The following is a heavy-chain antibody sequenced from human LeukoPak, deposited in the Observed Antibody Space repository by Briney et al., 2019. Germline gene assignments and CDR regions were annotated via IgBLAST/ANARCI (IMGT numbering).Heavy chain of an antibody. Sequence: ASVKVSCKASGYTFTGYYMHWVRQAPGQGLEWMGWINPNSGGTNYAQKFQGRVTMTRDTSISTAYMELSRLRSDDTAVYYCARGDCSGGSCHYIDYWGQGTLVTVSS. D-gene: IGHD2-15*01. CDR3: ARGDCSGGSCHYIDY. CDR2: INPNSGGT. J-gene: IGHJ4*02. V-gene: IGHV1-2*02. CDR1: GYTFTGYY.